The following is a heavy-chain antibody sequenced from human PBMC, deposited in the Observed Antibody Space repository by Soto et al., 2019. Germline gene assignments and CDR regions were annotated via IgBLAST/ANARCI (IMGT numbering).Heavy chain of an antibody. V-gene: IGHV3-21*01. Sequence: EVQLVESGGGLVKPGGSLRLSCAASGFSFSSYSMNWARQGPGKGLEWVSSISSSSSSIYYADSAKGRFTTSRDNAKTPLYLQKNTPTVEDTAVYYCARSYSSGKTDVWGQGTTVTVSS. CDR2: ISSSSSSI. D-gene: IGHD3-10*01. CDR1: GFSFSSYS. J-gene: IGHJ6*02. CDR3: ARSYSSGKTDV.